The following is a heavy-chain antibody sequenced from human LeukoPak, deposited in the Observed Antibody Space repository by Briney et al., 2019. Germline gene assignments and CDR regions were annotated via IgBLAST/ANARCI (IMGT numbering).Heavy chain of an antibody. V-gene: IGHV1-2*02. D-gene: IGHD2-2*01. J-gene: IGHJ6*03. CDR1: GYTLTELS. Sequence: ASVKVSCKVSGYTLTELSMHWVRQAPGQGLEWMGWINPNSGGTNYAQKFQGRVTMTRDTSISTAYMELSRLRSDDTAVYYCARDGWPRYCSSTSCYDGYYYYYMDVWGKGTTVTVSS. CDR2: INPNSGGT. CDR3: ARDGWPRYCSSTSCYDGYYYYYMDV.